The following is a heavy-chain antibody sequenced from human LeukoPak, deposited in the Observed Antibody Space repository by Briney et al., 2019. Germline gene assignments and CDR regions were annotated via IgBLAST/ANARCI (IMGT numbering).Heavy chain of an antibody. CDR1: GFPVSSNY. CDR2: IYSGGST. V-gene: IGHV3-66*01. D-gene: IGHD3-22*01. CDR3: ARESDTMIADP. J-gene: IGHJ5*02. Sequence: GGSLRLPCAPSGFPVSSNYMSWVRQAPGKGVEWVSVIYSGGSTYYADSVKGRFTISRDNSKNTLYLQMNSLRAEDTAVYYCARESDTMIADPWGQGTLVTVSS.